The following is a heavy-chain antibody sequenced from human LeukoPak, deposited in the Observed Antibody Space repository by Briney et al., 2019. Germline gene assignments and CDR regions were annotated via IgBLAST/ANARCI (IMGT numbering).Heavy chain of an antibody. CDR1: GGPISGYY. J-gene: IGHJ6*03. V-gene: IGHV4-4*07. CDR3: AREGYCTNGVCYPPYYYYYMEV. Sequence: SETLSLTCTVSGGPISGYYWTWIRQPAGKGLEWIGRIYTSGSTNYNPSLKSRVTMLVDTSENQFSLKPSSVTAADTAVYYCAREGYCTNGVCYPPYYYYYMEVWGKGTTVTVSS. CDR2: IYTSGST. D-gene: IGHD2-8*01.